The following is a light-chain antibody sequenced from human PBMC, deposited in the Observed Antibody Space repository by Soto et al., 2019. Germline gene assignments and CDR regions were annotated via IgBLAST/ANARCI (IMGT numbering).Light chain of an antibody. CDR2: DAS. CDR3: QQRSNWPPWT. CDR1: QSVSSY. V-gene: IGKV3-11*01. J-gene: IGKJ1*01. Sequence: EIVLTQSPATLSLSPGERATLSCRASQSVSSYLAWYQQKPGQAPRLLIYDASSRATGIPARLSGSGSGTDFTLTISSLEPEDSAVYYCQQRSNWPPWTFGQGTKVEIK.